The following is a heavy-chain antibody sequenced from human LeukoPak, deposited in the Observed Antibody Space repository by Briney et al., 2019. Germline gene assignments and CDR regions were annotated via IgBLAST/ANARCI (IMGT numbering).Heavy chain of an antibody. CDR2: IYYSGST. CDR3: ASVITMVRGVPRNWFDP. D-gene: IGHD3-10*01. Sequence: SETLSLTCTVSGGSISSYYWSWIRQPPGKGLEWIGYIYYSGSTNYNPSLKSRVTISVDTSKNQFSLKLSSVTAADTAVYYCASVITMVRGVPRNWFDPWGQGTLVTVSS. V-gene: IGHV4-59*01. J-gene: IGHJ5*02. CDR1: GGSISSYY.